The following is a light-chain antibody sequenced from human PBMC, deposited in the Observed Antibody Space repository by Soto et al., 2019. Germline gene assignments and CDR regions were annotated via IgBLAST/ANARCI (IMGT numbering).Light chain of an antibody. J-gene: IGKJ1*01. CDR3: HKHFNTRQT. CDR2: WAS. CDR1: HSLLSRSDNRNY. V-gene: IGKV4-1*01. Sequence: DIVMTQSPDSLAASLGERAAINCKSSHSLLSRSDNRNYLAWYQQKPGQPPKLLITWASTRESGVPDRFSGGGSGTDFTLTIRSLQAEDVAVNSCHKHFNTRQTFGQGKKVE.